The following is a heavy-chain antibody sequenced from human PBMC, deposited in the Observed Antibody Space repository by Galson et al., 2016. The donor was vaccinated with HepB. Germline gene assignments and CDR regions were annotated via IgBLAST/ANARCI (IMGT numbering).Heavy chain of an antibody. Sequence: SLRLSCAASGLTFSNYAMTWVRQAPGKGLEWVSSIRGDTTNTYYADSVKGRFTISRDNSKNTFYLQMNSLRAEDTAAYYCAKGGGSTWYISPHFVDPWGQGTLLTVPS. D-gene: IGHD6-13*01. J-gene: IGHJ5*02. V-gene: IGHV3-23*01. CDR3: AKGGGSTWYISPHFVDP. CDR1: GLTFSNYA. CDR2: IRGDTTNT.